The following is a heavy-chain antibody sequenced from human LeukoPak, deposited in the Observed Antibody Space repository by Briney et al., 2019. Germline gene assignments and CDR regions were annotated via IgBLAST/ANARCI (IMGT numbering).Heavy chain of an antibody. CDR2: INTDGSST. CDR1: GFTFISYG. CDR3: ARELPREVTLDY. J-gene: IGHJ4*02. Sequence: GGSLRLSCAASGFTFISYGMLWVRQAPGKGLVWVSRINTDGSSTSYADSVKGRFTISRDNAKNTLYLQMNSLRAEDTGVYYCARELPREVTLDYWGQGTLVTVSS. V-gene: IGHV3-74*01. D-gene: IGHD2-21*02.